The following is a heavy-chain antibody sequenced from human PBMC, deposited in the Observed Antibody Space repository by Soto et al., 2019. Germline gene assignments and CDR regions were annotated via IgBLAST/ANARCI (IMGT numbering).Heavy chain of an antibody. CDR1: GYNFIDYS. V-gene: IGHV1-8*01. J-gene: IGHJ4*02. D-gene: IGHD1-1*01. CDR2: MNPKSGHT. CDR3: ARRIPDGKFES. Sequence: ASVKVSCKASGYNFIDYSINWVRQAPGQGLEWMGWMNPKSGHTAHAQKIQGRVILTRDTSIKTVYMELSSLTSGDTAVYFCARRIPDGKFESWGGGTQVTVSS.